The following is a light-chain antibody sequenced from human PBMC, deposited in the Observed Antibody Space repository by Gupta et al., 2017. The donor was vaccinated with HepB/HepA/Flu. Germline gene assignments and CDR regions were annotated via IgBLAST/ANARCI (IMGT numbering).Light chain of an antibody. CDR3: QSADSSGTYPYVV. Sequence: SYELTQPPPLSVSPGQTARITCSGDALPKQYAHWYQQKPGQAPVLVIYKDSERPSGIPERFSGSSSGTTVTLTISGVQAEDEADYYCQSADSSGTYPYVVFGGGTKLTVL. V-gene: IGLV3-25*03. CDR1: ALPKQY. CDR2: KDS. J-gene: IGLJ2*01.